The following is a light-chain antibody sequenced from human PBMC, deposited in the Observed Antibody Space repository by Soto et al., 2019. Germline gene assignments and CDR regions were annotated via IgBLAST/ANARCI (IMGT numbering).Light chain of an antibody. CDR3: CSYAGSYSYA. Sequence: QSALTQPRSVSGSPGQSVTISCTGTSSDVGGFNSVSWYQQHPGKAPKPMIHDVNKRPSAHPDRFCASKSGTTPPLTTARLQAEDEADYYCCSYAGSYSYAFATGTKVTVL. J-gene: IGLJ1*01. CDR1: SSDVGGFNS. V-gene: IGLV2-11*01. CDR2: DVN.